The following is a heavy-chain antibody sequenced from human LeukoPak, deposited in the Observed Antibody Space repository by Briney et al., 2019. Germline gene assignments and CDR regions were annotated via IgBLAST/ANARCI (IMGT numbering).Heavy chain of an antibody. CDR2: INPNSGGT. J-gene: IGHJ6*02. CDR3: ARTLPGDYYYYYGMDV. CDR1: GYTFTGYH. Sequence: APVKVSCKASGYTFTGYHMHWVRQAPGQGLEWMGWINPNSGGTNYAQKFQGRVTMTRDTSISTAYMELRSLRSDDTAVYYCARTLPGDYYYYYGMDVWGQGTTVTVSS. D-gene: IGHD7-27*01. V-gene: IGHV1-2*02.